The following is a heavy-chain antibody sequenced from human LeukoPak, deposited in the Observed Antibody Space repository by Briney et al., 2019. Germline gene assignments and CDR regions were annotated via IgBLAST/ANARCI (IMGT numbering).Heavy chain of an antibody. CDR3: AREILDYYDSSGYSDY. D-gene: IGHD3-22*01. Sequence: SETLSLTCTVSGGSISSYYWSWIRQPPGKGLEWIGRIYTSGSTNYNPSLKSRVTMSVDTSKNQFSLKLSSVTAADTAVYYCAREILDYYDSSGYSDYWGQGTLVTVSS. CDR2: IYTSGST. J-gene: IGHJ4*02. V-gene: IGHV4-4*07. CDR1: GGSISSYY.